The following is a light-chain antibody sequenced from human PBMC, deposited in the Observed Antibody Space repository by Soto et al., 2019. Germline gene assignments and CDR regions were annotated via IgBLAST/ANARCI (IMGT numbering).Light chain of an antibody. CDR3: QQYNTWPLT. J-gene: IGKJ4*01. CDR2: GAA. V-gene: IGKV3-15*01. Sequence: ETVMTQSPATLSVSPGEGATLSCRATENINQNLAWYQQKPGQAPRLLIHGAAYRATGIPDRFSGRVSGTEFTLAISRRQSEEFAVYYCQQYNTWPLTVDGGTKVEIK. CDR1: ENINQN.